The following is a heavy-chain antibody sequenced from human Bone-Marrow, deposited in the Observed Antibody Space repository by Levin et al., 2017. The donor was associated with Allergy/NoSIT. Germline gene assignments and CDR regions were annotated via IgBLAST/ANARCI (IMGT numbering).Heavy chain of an antibody. CDR2: IGAGGSNT. V-gene: IGHV3-23*01. Sequence: AGGSLRLSCAASEFTFSSYAMSWVRQAPGKGLEWVSLIGAGGSNTYYADSVKGRFAISRDNSKNTLYLQMNSLRAEDTAVYFCAKSGSRSSFYYYGMDVWGQGTTVTVSS. D-gene: IGHD6-6*01. J-gene: IGHJ6*02. CDR3: AKSGSRSSFYYYGMDV. CDR1: EFTFSSYA.